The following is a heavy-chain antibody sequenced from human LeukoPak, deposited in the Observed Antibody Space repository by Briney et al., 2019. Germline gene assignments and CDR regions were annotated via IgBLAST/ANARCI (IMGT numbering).Heavy chain of an antibody. J-gene: IGHJ3*02. CDR2: IKQDGSEK. V-gene: IGHV3-7*01. CDR3: ARVPVYSNTWTYFDI. D-gene: IGHD6-13*01. Sequence: GGSLRLSCAASGFTFSSYWMSWVRQAPGKGLEWVANIKQDGSEKYYVDSVKGRFTISRDNAKNSLYLQMNSLRAEDTAVYYCARVPVYSNTWTYFDIWGQGTMVTVSS. CDR1: GFTFSSYW.